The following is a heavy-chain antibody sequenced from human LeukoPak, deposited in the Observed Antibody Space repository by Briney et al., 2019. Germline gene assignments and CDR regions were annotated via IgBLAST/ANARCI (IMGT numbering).Heavy chain of an antibody. CDR1: GGSISSGDYY. D-gene: IGHD4-17*01. Sequence: PSETLSLTCTVSGGSISSGDYYWSWLRQPPGKGLEWIGYIYYSGSTFYNPSLKSRVTMSVDTSKNQFSLKLSSVTAADTAVYYCATSPTVTTVYWYFDLWGRGTLVTVSS. J-gene: IGHJ2*01. CDR2: IYYSGST. V-gene: IGHV4-30-4*01. CDR3: ATSPTVTTVYWYFDL.